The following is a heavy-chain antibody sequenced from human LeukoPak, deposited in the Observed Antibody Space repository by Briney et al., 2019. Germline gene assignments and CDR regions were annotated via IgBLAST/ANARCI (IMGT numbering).Heavy chain of an antibody. J-gene: IGHJ4*02. CDR3: ASPFVCVDTAMDARCYFHY. CDR1: GFTFSSYS. Sequence: GGSLRLSCAASGFTFSSYSMNWVRQAPGKGLESVSSISSSSSYIYYAESVKGRFTISRDNSKNSLYLQMNRLRAEDTAVYYCASPFVCVDTAMDARCYFHYWGQGTLVTVSS. CDR2: ISSSSSYI. V-gene: IGHV3-21*01. D-gene: IGHD5-18*01.